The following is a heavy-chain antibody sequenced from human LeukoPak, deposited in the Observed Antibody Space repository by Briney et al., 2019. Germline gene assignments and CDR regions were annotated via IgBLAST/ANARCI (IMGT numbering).Heavy chain of an antibody. J-gene: IGHJ4*02. V-gene: IGHV3-20*04. CDR2: ISWKGDTT. CDR3: ARDLAYSRLDY. Sequence: PGGSLRLSCAASGFTFNNYAMTWVRQTPGKGPEWVSLISWKGDTTAYAESVKGRFTISRDNAENSLYLQMNSLRVEDTAFYYCARDLAYSRLDYWGQGMLVTVSS. D-gene: IGHD5-18*01. CDR1: GFTFNNYA.